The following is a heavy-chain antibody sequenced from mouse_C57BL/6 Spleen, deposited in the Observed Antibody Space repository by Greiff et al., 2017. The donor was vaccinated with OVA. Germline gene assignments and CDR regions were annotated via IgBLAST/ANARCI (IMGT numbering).Heavy chain of an antibody. D-gene: IGHD1-1*01. V-gene: IGHV7-3*01. CDR2: IRNKANGYTT. CDR1: GFTFTDYY. Sequence: EVKVVESGGGLVQPGGSLSLSCAASGFTFTDYYMSWVRQPPGKALEWLGFIRNKANGYTTEYSASVKGRFTISRDNSQSILYLQMNALRAEDSATYYCARHYYGSSYDAMDYWGQGTSVTVSS. CDR3: ARHYYGSSYDAMDY. J-gene: IGHJ4*01.